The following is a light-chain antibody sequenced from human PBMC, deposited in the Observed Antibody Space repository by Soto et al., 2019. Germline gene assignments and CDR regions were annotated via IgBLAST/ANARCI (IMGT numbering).Light chain of an antibody. CDR3: CSYSGSYTSRV. CDR2: DVS. CDR1: SSDVGGYNY. J-gene: IGLJ3*02. V-gene: IGLV2-11*01. Sequence: QSALTQPRSVSGSPGQSVTISCTGTSSDVGGYNYVSWYQQYSGKAPKLVIYDVSKRPSGVPDRFSGSKSDNKASLTISGRQADDEADYYCCSYSGSYTSRVFGGGTQLTVL.